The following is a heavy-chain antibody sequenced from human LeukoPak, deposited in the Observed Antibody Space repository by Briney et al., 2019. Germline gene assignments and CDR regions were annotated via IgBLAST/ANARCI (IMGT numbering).Heavy chain of an antibody. CDR1: GYTFTGYY. D-gene: IGHD7-27*01. J-gene: IGHJ4*02. Sequence: GASVKVSCKAFGYTFTGYYMHWVRQAPGQGLEWMGWINPNSGGSNYAQKFQGRVTMTRDTSISTAYMEVSRLRSDDTAVYYCARGKDWGPYWGQGTLVTVSS. CDR3: ARGKDWGPY. CDR2: INPNSGGS. V-gene: IGHV1-2*02.